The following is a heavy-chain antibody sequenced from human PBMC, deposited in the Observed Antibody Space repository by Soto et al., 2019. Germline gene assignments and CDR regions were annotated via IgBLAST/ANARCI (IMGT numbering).Heavy chain of an antibody. CDR2: MNPNSGNT. J-gene: IGHJ4*02. CDR3: ARERSGSIHY. Sequence: QVQLVQSGAEVKKPGASVKVSCKAYGYTFTSYDINWVRQATGQGLEWMGWMNPNSGNTGYAQKFQGRVTMTRNTAICTSDMEMSSLRAEDTSVYYCARERSGSIHYWGQGTLVTGSS. D-gene: IGHD1-26*01. CDR1: GYTFTSYD. V-gene: IGHV1-8*01.